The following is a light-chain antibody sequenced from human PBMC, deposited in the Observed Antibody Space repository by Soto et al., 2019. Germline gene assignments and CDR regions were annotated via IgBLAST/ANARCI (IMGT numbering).Light chain of an antibody. J-gene: IGLJ1*01. CDR2: EVN. Sequence: QSALTQPPSASGSPGQSVAISCTGTSSDDGGYNYVSWYKQHPGKAPKLMIYEVNKRPSGVPDRFSGSASGNTASLTVSGLQAEDEADYYCSSYAGSSNVFGTGTKVTVL. V-gene: IGLV2-8*01. CDR3: SSYAGSSNV. CDR1: SSDDGGYNY.